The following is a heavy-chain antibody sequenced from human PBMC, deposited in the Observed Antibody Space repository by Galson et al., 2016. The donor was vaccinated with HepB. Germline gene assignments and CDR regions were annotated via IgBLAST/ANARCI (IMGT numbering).Heavy chain of an antibody. V-gene: IGHV3-30*04. CDR2: IQYDGSKE. Sequence: SLRLSCAASGLTFSNCPIHWVRQAPGKGLEWIVGIQYDGSKEYYADSVKGRFTVSRDNSKNVVYLQMNSLRAEDTAVYYCARVGHGYSLGSGFDPWGQGTLVTVSS. J-gene: IGHJ5*02. D-gene: IGHD5-18*01. CDR3: ARVGHGYSLGSGFDP. CDR1: GLTFSNCP.